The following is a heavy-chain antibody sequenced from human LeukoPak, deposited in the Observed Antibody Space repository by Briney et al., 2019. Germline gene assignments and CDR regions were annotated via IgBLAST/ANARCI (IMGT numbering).Heavy chain of an antibody. CDR1: GGPISSSFYN. V-gene: IGHV4-39*02. CDR3: ARDRSPFYYYFMDV. CDR2: MSYSGNT. J-gene: IGHJ6*03. D-gene: IGHD2-15*01. Sequence: SETLSLTCTVSGGPISSSFYNCAWIRQSPGKGLEWIGSMSYSGNTYYNHSLKSRVSMSVDASNSLFSLRLRSVTAADTAIYYCARDRSPFYYYFMDVWGKGTTVSVSS.